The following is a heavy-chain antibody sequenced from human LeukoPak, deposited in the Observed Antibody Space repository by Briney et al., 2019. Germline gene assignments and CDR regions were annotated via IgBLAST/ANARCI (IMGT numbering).Heavy chain of an antibody. CDR1: GGSFSGYY. D-gene: IGHD3-22*01. J-gene: IGHJ4*02. CDR3: ARDGYEYYDSSGLDY. Sequence: SETLSLTCAVYGGSFSGYYWSWLRQPPGKGLEWIGEINHSGSTNYNPSLKSRVTISVDTSKNQFSLKLSSVTAADTAVHYCARDGYEYYDSSGLDYWGQGTLVTVSS. CDR2: INHSGST. V-gene: IGHV4-34*01.